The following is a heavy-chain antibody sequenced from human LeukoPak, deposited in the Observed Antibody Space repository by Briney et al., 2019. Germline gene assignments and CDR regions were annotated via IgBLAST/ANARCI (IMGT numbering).Heavy chain of an antibody. J-gene: IGHJ4*02. D-gene: IGHD4-23*01. CDR1: GGSISDFY. V-gene: IGHV4-4*07. Sequence: SETLSLTCSVSGGSISDFYWSWIRQPAGKGLEWIGRIYTSGNTNYNPSLKSRVTMSLDASKNQFSLKLSSVTAADTAVYYCARNSGDYWGLGTLFTVSS. CDR2: IYTSGNT. CDR3: ARNSGDY.